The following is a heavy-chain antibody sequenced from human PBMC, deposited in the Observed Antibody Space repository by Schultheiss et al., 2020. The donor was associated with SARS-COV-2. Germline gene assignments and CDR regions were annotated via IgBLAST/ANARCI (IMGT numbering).Heavy chain of an antibody. Sequence: SETLSLTCTVSGGSISSYYWSWIRQPPGKGLEWIGYIYYSGSTNYNPSLQSRVTISVDTSKNQFSLKLSSVTAADTAVYYCARGGSAGGVDYWGQGTLVTVSS. CDR3: ARGGSAGGVDY. V-gene: IGHV4-59*12. D-gene: IGHD6-25*01. J-gene: IGHJ4*02. CDR2: IYYSGST. CDR1: GGSISSYY.